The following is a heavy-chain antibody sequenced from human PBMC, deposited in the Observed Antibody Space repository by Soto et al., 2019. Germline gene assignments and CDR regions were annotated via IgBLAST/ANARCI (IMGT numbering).Heavy chain of an antibody. Sequence: VKVSCKASGYTFTSYGISWVRQTPGQGLEWMGWISAYNGNTNYAQKLQGRVTMTTDTSTSTAYMELRSLRSDDTAVYYCARDMNLGYCSGGSCSRPHFDYWGQGTLVTVSS. CDR2: ISAYNGNT. D-gene: IGHD2-15*01. J-gene: IGHJ4*02. CDR1: GYTFTSYG. CDR3: ARDMNLGYCSGGSCSRPHFDY. V-gene: IGHV1-18*01.